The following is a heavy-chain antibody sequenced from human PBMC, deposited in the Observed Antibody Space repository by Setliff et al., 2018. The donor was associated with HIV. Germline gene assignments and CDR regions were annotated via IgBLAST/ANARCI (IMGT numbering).Heavy chain of an antibody. CDR1: GFTFSSYS. V-gene: IGHV3-48*01. J-gene: IGHJ5*01. CDR3: ASEAGASSGWFGY. Sequence: GGSLRLSCAASGFTFSSYSMNWVRQAPGKGLEWVSFISGNSGAVTYADSVKGRFTISRDNARNSLYLQMNSLRAEDTAVYYCASEAGASSGWFGYWGQGTLVTVSS. CDR2: ISGNSGAV. D-gene: IGHD6-19*01.